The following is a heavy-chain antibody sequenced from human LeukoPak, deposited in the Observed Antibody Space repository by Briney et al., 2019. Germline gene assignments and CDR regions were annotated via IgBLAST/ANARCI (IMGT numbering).Heavy chain of an antibody. D-gene: IGHD3-22*01. CDR2: MNPNSGNT. J-gene: IGHJ6*03. Sequence: GASVKVSCKASGYTFTGYYMHWVRQAPGQGLEWMGWMNPNSGNTGYAQKFQGRVTMTRNTSISTAYMELSSLRSEDTAVYYCARGTDSSGYYWNYYYMDVWGKGTTVTVSS. CDR3: ARGTDSSGYYWNYYYMDV. V-gene: IGHV1-8*02. CDR1: GYTFTGYY.